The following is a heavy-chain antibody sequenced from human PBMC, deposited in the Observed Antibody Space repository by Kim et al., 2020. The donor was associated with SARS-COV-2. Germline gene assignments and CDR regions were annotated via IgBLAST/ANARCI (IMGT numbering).Heavy chain of an antibody. D-gene: IGHD6-19*01. CDR2: LNTNTGNP. Sequence: ASVKVSCKASGYTFTTYALSWVRQAPGQGLEWMGWLNTNTGNPTYAQGFTGRFVFLLDTSVNTAYLRISSLKAEDTAVYYCARGRYSSAGKWYYFDYWGQGTLVTVSS. V-gene: IGHV7-4-1*02. J-gene: IGHJ4*02. CDR1: GYTFTTYA. CDR3: ARGRYSSAGKWYYFDY.